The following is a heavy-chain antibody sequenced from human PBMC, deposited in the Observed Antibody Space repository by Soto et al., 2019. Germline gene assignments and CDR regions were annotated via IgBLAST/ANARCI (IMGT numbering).Heavy chain of an antibody. CDR2: ISTTSTYT. Sequence: GGSLRLSCAASGFTFSDYYMSWIRQAPGKGLEWISYISTTSTYTNYADSVKGRFTISRDNAKNSLYLQMNSLRAEDTAVYYCARDVTGTTGYFDFWDQGTLVTVSS. V-gene: IGHV3-11*06. CDR1: GFTFSDYY. CDR3: ARDVTGTTGYFDF. J-gene: IGHJ4*02. D-gene: IGHD1-20*01.